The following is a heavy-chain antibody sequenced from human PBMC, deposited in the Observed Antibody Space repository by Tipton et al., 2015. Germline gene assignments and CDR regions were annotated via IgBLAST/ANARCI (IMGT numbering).Heavy chain of an antibody. CDR1: GGSISSYF. V-gene: IGHV4-59*01. Sequence: TLSLTCNVSGGSISSYFWSWIRQPPGKGLEWIGYISYSGSTHYNPSLKRRVTISLDTSKNQFSLTLNSVTAADTAVYYCARDLEHGMDVWGQGTTVTVSS. CDR2: ISYSGST. CDR3: ARDLEHGMDV. J-gene: IGHJ6*02. D-gene: IGHD5-24*01.